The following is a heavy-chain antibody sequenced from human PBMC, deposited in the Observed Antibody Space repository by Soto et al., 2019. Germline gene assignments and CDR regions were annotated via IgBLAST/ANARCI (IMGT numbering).Heavy chain of an antibody. V-gene: IGHV3-74*03. CDR2: VNNDGTDT. CDR3: ARGGLQHALDV. D-gene: IGHD6-13*01. J-gene: IGHJ6*02. CDR1: GFTISDYW. Sequence: EVQLVESGGGLVQPGGSLRLSCAASGFTISDYWMYWVRQAPGKGLVWVSRVNNDGTDTTHADSVKGRFTISRDNAENTFYLQMNSLRAEDTAVYYCARGGLQHALDVWGQGSTVTVSS.